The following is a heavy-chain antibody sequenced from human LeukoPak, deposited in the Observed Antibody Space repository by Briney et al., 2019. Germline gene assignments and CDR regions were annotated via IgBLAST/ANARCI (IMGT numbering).Heavy chain of an antibody. CDR2: IYYSGST. CDR3: ARHVPPPKWYYDSSRFPYYFDY. CDR1: GGSISSYY. D-gene: IGHD3-22*01. Sequence: SETLSLTCTVSGGSISSYYWSWIRQPPGKGLEWIGYIYYSGSTNYNPSLKSRVTISVDTSKNQFSLKLSSVTAADTAVYYCARHVPPPKWYYDSSRFPYYFDYWGQGTLVTVSS. V-gene: IGHV4-59*08. J-gene: IGHJ4*02.